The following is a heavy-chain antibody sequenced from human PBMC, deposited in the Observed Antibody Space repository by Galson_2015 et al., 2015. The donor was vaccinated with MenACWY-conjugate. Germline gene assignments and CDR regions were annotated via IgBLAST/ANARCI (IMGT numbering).Heavy chain of an antibody. CDR2: IIPIFGTA. J-gene: IGHJ3*02. CDR1: GGTFSSYA. V-gene: IGHV1-69*01. Sequence: SCKASGGTFSSYAISWVRQAPGQGLEWMGGIIPIFGTANYAQKFQGRVTITADESTSTAYMELSSLRSEDTAVYYCARRDSSGWEGDDAFDIWGQGTMVTVSS. CDR3: ARRDSSGWEGDDAFDI. D-gene: IGHD6-19*01.